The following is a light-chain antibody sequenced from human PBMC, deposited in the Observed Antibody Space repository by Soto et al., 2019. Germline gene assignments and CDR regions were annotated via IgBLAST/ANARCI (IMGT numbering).Light chain of an antibody. CDR1: QSITSRY. V-gene: IGKV3-11*01. J-gene: IGKJ5*01. CDR2: DAS. Sequence: VLTQSAGPLSLSPGERATLSCRASQSITSRYLAWYQQKPGQAPRLFIYDASNRATGIPARFSGSGSGTDFTLTISSLEPEDFAVYYCQQRSNWPPITFGQGTRLEIK. CDR3: QQRSNWPPIT.